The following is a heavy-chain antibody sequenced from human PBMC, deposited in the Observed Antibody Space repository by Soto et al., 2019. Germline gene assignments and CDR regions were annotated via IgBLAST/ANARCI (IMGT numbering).Heavy chain of an antibody. CDR2: IYFDGSNR. Sequence: QVLLVESGGGVVQPGRSLRLSCAASGFSFSSYGMHWVRQAPGKGLEWVALIYFDGSNRHYADSVKGRFTISRDNSKNTLYLQMNSLRAEDTAVYYCVREVGHFDYWGQGTLVTVSS. V-gene: IGHV3-33*01. J-gene: IGHJ4*02. CDR1: GFSFSSYG. CDR3: VREVGHFDY.